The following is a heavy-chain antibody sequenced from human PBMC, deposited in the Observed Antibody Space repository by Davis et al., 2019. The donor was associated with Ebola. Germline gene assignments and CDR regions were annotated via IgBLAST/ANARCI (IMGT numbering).Heavy chain of an antibody. CDR3: ARMGSGGRNWYYFDY. V-gene: IGHV3-48*04. D-gene: IGHD1-1*01. J-gene: IGHJ4*02. CDR1: GFTFSSYA. Sequence: GESLKISCAASGFTFSSYAMNWIRQAPGKGLEWVSYISSSGTTIYYADSVKGRFTISRDNAKNSLYLQMNSLRAEDTAVYYCARMGSGGRNWYYFDYWGQGILVTVSS. CDR2: ISSSGTTI.